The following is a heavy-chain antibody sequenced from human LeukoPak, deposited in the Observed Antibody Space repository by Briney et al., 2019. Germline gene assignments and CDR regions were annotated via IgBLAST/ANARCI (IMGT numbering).Heavy chain of an antibody. CDR3: AKETYNWNDVGAFDI. Sequence: GGSLRLSCAASGFTFDDYAMHWVRQAPGKGLEWASGISWNSGSIGYADSVKGRFTISRDNAKNSLYLQMNSLRAEDTALYYCAKETYNWNDVGAFDIWGQGTMVTVSS. J-gene: IGHJ3*02. V-gene: IGHV3-9*01. CDR2: ISWNSGSI. CDR1: GFTFDDYA. D-gene: IGHD1-1*01.